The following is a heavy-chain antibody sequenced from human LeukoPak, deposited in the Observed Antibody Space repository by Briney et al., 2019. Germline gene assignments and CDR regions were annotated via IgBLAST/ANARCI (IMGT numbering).Heavy chain of an antibody. CDR3: AKEIPTGYSYYYYGMDV. D-gene: IGHD3-9*01. J-gene: IGHJ6*02. Sequence: GGSLRLSCAASGFTFSSYGMHWVRQAPGKGLEWVAVISYDGSNKYYADSVKGRFTISRDNSKNTLYLQMNSLRAEGTAVYYCAKEIPTGYSYYYYGMDVWGQGTTVTVSS. CDR1: GFTFSSYG. V-gene: IGHV3-30*18. CDR2: ISYDGSNK.